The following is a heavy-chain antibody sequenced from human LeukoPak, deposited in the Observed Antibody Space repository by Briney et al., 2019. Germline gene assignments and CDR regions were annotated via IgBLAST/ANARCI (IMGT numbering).Heavy chain of an antibody. J-gene: IGHJ5*02. CDR2: IYTSGST. CDR3: ARLGIAAAAGRWDPDP. CDR1: GGSISSGSYY. D-gene: IGHD6-13*01. Sequence: SQTLSLTCTVSGGSISSGSYYWSWIRQPAGKGLEWIGRIYTSGSTNYNPSLKSRVTISVDTSKNQFSLKLSSVTAADTAVYYCARLGIAAAAGRWDPDPWGQGTLVTVSS. V-gene: IGHV4-61*02.